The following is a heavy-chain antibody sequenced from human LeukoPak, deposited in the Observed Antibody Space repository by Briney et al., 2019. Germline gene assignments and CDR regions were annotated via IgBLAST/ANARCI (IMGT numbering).Heavy chain of an antibody. D-gene: IGHD3/OR15-3a*01. Sequence: GGSLRLSCAASGFTFSSYAMHWVRQAPGKGLEWVAVISFDGTIKYYGDSVNGRFTISRDNAKSTLYLQMNSLRGEDTAVYYCARDMLFGESVYNWFDPWGRGTLVTVSS. CDR2: ISFDGTIK. V-gene: IGHV3-30-3*01. J-gene: IGHJ5*02. CDR3: ARDMLFGESVYNWFDP. CDR1: GFTFSSYA.